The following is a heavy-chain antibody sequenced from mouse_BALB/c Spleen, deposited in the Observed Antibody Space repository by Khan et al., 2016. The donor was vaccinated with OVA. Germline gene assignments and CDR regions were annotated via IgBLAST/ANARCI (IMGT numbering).Heavy chain of an antibody. CDR3: ARREYEGSSSFAY. V-gene: IGHV1S136*01. Sequence: VQLKQSGPELVKPGASVKMSCKASGYTFTSYVMHWVKQKPGQGLEWIGYINPYNDGTKYNEKFKGKATLTSDKSSSTAYMELSSLTSEDSAVYYCARREYEGSSSFAYWGQGTLVTVSA. CDR2: INPYNDGT. J-gene: IGHJ3*01. D-gene: IGHD1-1*01. CDR1: GYTFTSYV.